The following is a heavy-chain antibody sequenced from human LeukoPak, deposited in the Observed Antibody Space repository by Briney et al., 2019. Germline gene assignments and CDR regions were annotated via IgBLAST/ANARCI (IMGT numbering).Heavy chain of an antibody. D-gene: IGHD2-15*01. CDR2: ISYDGTNK. Sequence: PGRSLRLSCAVSGFTFKKYSMHWVRQAPGKGLEWVAVISYDGTNKDYADSVKGRFTISRDNSKNTLYLQMNSLRAEDTAVYYCAKDILGYCSGGSCYGWGQGTLVTVSS. J-gene: IGHJ4*02. CDR1: GFTFKKYS. CDR3: AKDILGYCSGGSCYG. V-gene: IGHV3-30-3*01.